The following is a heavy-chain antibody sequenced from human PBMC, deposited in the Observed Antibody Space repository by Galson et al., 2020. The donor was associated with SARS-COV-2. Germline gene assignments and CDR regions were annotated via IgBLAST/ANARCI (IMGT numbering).Heavy chain of an antibody. V-gene: IGHV3-53*01. CDR3: ARDGDNSGYGIDY. Sequence: GGSLRLSCAASGFTVSSNYMSWVRQAPGKGLEWVSVIYSGGSTYYADSVKGRFTISRDNSKNTLYLQMNSLRAEDTAVYYCARDGDNSGYGIDYWGQGTLATVSS. J-gene: IGHJ4*02. D-gene: IGHD5-12*01. CDR1: GFTVSSNY. CDR2: IYSGGST.